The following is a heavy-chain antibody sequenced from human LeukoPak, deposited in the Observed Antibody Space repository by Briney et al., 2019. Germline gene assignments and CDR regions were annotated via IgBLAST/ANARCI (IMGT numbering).Heavy chain of an antibody. J-gene: IGHJ4*02. CDR3: ARDEGMGRMAPPPLDY. Sequence: SETLSLTCTVSGGSISSYYWSWIRQPAGKGLEWTGRIYTSESTNYNPSLKSRVSMSVDTSKNQFSLKLSSVTAADTAVYYCARDEGMGRMAPPPLDYWGQGTLVTVSS. V-gene: IGHV4-4*07. D-gene: IGHD2-8*01. CDR1: GGSISSYY. CDR2: IYTSEST.